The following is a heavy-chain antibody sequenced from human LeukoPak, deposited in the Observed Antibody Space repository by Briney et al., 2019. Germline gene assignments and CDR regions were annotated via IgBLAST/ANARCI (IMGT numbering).Heavy chain of an antibody. CDR1: GFTFSSYW. CDR2: IKQDGSEK. CDR3: ARDLYDILTGSMCGMDV. Sequence: GGSLRLSCAASGFTFSSYWMSWVRQAPGKGLEWVANIKQDGSEKYYVDSVKGRFTISRDNAKNSLYLQMNSLRAEDTAVYYCARDLYDILTGSMCGMDVWGQGTTVTVSS. V-gene: IGHV3-7*04. D-gene: IGHD3-9*01. J-gene: IGHJ6*02.